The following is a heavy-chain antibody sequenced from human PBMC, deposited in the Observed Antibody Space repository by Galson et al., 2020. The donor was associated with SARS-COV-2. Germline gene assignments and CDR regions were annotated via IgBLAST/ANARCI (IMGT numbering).Heavy chain of an antibody. CDR3: ARWRTVTTFYYYYYGRDV. J-gene: IGHJ6*02. CDR2: INHSGST. D-gene: IGHD4-17*01. V-gene: IGHV4-34*01. CDR1: GGSFSGYY. Sequence: SQASETLSLTCAVYGGSFSGYYWSWIRQPPGKGLEWIGEINHSGSTNYNPSLKSRVTISVDTSKNQFSLKLSSVTAADTAVYYCARWRTVTTFYYYYYGRDVWGQGSTVTGCS.